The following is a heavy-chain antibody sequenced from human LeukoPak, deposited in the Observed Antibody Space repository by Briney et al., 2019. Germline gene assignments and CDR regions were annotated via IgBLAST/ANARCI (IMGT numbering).Heavy chain of an antibody. Sequence: PSETLSLTCTVSGDSISTSSYFWAWIRQSPGKGLQWIASIYYTGNTYYNPSFQSRVSISEDTSKNQFSLWLSSVTAADTAVYYCARHAVYAGSGWSFDYWGQGTLITVSS. CDR2: IYYTGNT. V-gene: IGHV4-39*01. J-gene: IGHJ4*02. D-gene: IGHD6-19*01. CDR1: GDSISTSSYF. CDR3: ARHAVYAGSGWSFDY.